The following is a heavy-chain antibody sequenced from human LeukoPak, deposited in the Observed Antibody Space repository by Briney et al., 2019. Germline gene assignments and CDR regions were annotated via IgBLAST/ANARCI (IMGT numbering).Heavy chain of an antibody. CDR1: GYTFTGYY. D-gene: IGHD5-18*01. Sequence: ASVKVSCKASGYTFTGYYIHWVRQAPGQGLEWMGWINPKSGGANYAQKFQGRVTMTRDTSISTAYMELSRLRSDDTAVYYCARVFTDTAMVTNLDYWGQGTLVTVSS. CDR2: INPKSGGA. CDR3: ARVFTDTAMVTNLDY. V-gene: IGHV1-2*02. J-gene: IGHJ4*02.